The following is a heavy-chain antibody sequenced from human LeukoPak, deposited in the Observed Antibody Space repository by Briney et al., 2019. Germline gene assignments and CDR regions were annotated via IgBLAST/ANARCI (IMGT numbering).Heavy chain of an antibody. Sequence: SQTLSLTCTVSGGSISSGGYYWSWIRQHPGKGLEWIGYIYYSGSTYYNPSLKTRLTISVDTSKNQFSLKLSSVTAADTAVYYCARGVWAPRTGPVPGACDYWGQGTLVTVSS. CDR2: IYYSGST. J-gene: IGHJ4*02. V-gene: IGHV4-31*03. CDR3: ARGVWAPRTGPVPGACDY. CDR1: GGSISSGGYY. D-gene: IGHD3-16*01.